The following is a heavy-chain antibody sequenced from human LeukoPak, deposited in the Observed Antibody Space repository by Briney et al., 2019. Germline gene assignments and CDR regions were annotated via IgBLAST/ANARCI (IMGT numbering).Heavy chain of an antibody. CDR2: INPNSGGT. CDR3: ARLWLLRFDY. CDR1: GYTFTGYY. J-gene: IGHJ4*02. Sequence: ASVKVSCKASGYTFTGYYMHWVRQAPGQGLEWMGWINPNSGGTNYAQKFQGRVTMTRDTSISTAYMELSSLRSDDTVVYYCARLWLLRFDYWGQGTLVTVSS. D-gene: IGHD3-22*01. V-gene: IGHV1-2*02.